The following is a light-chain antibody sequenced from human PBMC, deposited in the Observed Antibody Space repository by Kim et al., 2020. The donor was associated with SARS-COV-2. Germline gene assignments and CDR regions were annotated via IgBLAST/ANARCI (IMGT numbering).Light chain of an antibody. CDR1: SSDVGGYNY. CDR3: SSYTDNTPLV. CDR2: DVT. V-gene: IGLV2-14*03. Sequence: GQSITISCPGTSSDVGGYNYVSWYQQHPGKVPKLMIYDVTNRPSGVSNRFSGSKSGSTASLTISGLQTEDEADYFCSSYTDNTPLVFGGGTKLTVL. J-gene: IGLJ3*02.